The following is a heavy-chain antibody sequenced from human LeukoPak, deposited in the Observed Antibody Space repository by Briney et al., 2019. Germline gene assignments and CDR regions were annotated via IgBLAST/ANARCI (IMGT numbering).Heavy chain of an antibody. J-gene: IGHJ4*02. CDR1: GGSFSGYY. D-gene: IGHD5-18*01. CDR2: INHSGST. CDR3: ARADTAMGKFDY. V-gene: IGHV4-34*01. Sequence: SETLSLTCAVYGGSFSGYYWSWIRQPPGKGLEWMGEINHSGSTNYNPSPKSRVTISVDTSKNQFSLKLSSVTAADTAVYYCARADTAMGKFDYWGQGTLVTVSS.